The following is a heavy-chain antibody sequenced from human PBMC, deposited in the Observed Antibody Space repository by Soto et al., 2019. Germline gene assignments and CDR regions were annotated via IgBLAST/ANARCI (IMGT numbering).Heavy chain of an antibody. J-gene: IGHJ6*02. Sequence: GGALRLSFSASWFTLSSNYMRWGRPAPGKGLEWVSVIYSGGSTYYADSVKGRFTISRDNSKNTLYLQMNSLRAEDTAVYYCARDFHITMAPGMDVWGQGTTVTVSS. CDR2: IYSGGST. D-gene: IGHD3-10*01. CDR3: ARDFHITMAPGMDV. V-gene: IGHV3-53*01. CDR1: WFTLSSNY.